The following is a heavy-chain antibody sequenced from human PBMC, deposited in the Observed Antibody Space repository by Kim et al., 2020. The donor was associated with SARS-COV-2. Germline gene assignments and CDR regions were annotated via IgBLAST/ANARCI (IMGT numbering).Heavy chain of an antibody. CDR2: IYTSGST. D-gene: IGHD6-19*01. Sequence: SETLSLTCTVSGGSISSGSYYWSWIRQPAGKGLEWIGRIYTSGSTNYNPSLKSRVTISVDTSKNQFSLKLSSVTAADTAVYYCARTGYSSGWYDNYWGQGTLVTVSS. J-gene: IGHJ4*02. V-gene: IGHV4-61*02. CDR3: ARTGYSSGWYDNY. CDR1: GGSISSGSYY.